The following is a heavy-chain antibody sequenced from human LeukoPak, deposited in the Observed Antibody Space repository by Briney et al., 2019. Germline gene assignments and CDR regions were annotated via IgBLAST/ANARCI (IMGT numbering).Heavy chain of an antibody. J-gene: IGHJ4*02. CDR3: ARDLLHESFDY. CDR2: INPNSGGT. Sequence: ASVKVSCEASGYTFTDYYIHWVRQAPGQGLEWMGWINPNSGGTDYVQRFQGRVTMTRDTSITTAYMEVSRLRSDDTALYYCARDLLHESFDYWGQGTLVTVSS. V-gene: IGHV1-2*02. CDR1: GYTFTDYY.